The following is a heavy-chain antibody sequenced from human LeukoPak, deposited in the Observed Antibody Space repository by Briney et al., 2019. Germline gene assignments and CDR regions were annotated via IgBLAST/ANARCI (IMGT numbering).Heavy chain of an antibody. Sequence: ASVTVSFTASGYTFTSYYMHWVRQAPGQGLEWMGIINPSGGSTSYAQKFQGRVTMTRDTSTSTVYMELSSLRSEDTAVYYCARSGGLLAGSDYYYYGMDVWGQGTTVTVSS. CDR2: INPSGGST. D-gene: IGHD6-19*01. V-gene: IGHV1-46*01. J-gene: IGHJ6*02. CDR3: ARSGGLLAGSDYYYYGMDV. CDR1: GYTFTSYY.